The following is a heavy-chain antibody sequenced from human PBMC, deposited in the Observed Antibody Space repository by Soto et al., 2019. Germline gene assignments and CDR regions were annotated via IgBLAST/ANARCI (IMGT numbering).Heavy chain of an antibody. Sequence: GSLRLSCAASGFTFSNYGMHWVRQAPGKGLEWVAFISDDGSNKYYADSMKGRFTMSRDNSKSTLYLQMNSLRVEDTAVYYCTKRRNVLRFLEWSSGMEVWGQGTTVTVSS. V-gene: IGHV3-30*18. D-gene: IGHD3-3*01. CDR3: TKRRNVLRFLEWSSGMEV. CDR1: GFTFSNYG. CDR2: ISDDGSNK. J-gene: IGHJ6*02.